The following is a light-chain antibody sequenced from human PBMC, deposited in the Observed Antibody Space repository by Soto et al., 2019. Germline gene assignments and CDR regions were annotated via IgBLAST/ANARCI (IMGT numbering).Light chain of an antibody. J-gene: IGLJ3*02. Sequence: QSVLTQPPSASGTPGQRVTISCSGSSSNIGTNNVHWFQQFPGTAPNLLIYRNNRRPSGVPDRFSGSKSDTSASLAISGLRSEDEADYYCAAWDDSLSAWVFGGGTKVTVL. CDR1: SSNIGTNN. CDR3: AAWDDSLSAWV. CDR2: RNN. V-gene: IGLV1-47*01.